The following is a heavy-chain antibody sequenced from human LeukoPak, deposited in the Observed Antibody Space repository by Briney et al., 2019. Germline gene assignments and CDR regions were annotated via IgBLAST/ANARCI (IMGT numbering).Heavy chain of an antibody. CDR1: GFTFSSYA. J-gene: IGHJ3*01. CDR2: IYSTEST. V-gene: IGHV3-23*05. D-gene: IGHD3-22*01. Sequence: SGGSLRLSCAASGFTFSSYAMSWVRQAPGKGLEWVSSIYSTESTYYADSVKGRFTISRDNSKNILYLQMNSLTAEDTAVYYCARDLSYYDSSGYYIGKGAFDLWGQGTMVTVSS. CDR3: ARDLSYYDSSGYYIGKGAFDL.